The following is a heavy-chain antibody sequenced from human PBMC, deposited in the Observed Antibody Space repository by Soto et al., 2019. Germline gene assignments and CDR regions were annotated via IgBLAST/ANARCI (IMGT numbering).Heavy chain of an antibody. CDR1: GDSISTNKFY. J-gene: IGHJ4*03. V-gene: IGHV4-39*01. D-gene: IGHD4-4*01. Sequence: SETLSLTCSVSGDSISTNKFYWGWIRQPPGEGLEWIGSIYFRGHRDQNPSLKSRVTMSVDTSKNQFSLRLTSVTAADTAVYYCLTPRPHSSETMTAVGVFDRWGHGTLVTV. CDR3: LTPRPHSSETMTAVGVFDR. CDR2: IYFRGHR.